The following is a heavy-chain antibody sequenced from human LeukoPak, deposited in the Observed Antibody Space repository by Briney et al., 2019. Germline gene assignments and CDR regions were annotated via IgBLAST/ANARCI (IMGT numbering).Heavy chain of an antibody. D-gene: IGHD1-26*01. Sequence: GASVKVSCKASGYTLTSYDINWVRQATGQGLEWMGWMNPNSGNTGYAQKFQGRVTTTRNTSISTAYMELSSLRSEDTAVYYCARGRGGGATSRDDYWGQGTLVTVSS. CDR1: GYTLTSYD. J-gene: IGHJ4*02. CDR3: ARGRGGGATSRDDY. V-gene: IGHV1-8*03. CDR2: MNPNSGNT.